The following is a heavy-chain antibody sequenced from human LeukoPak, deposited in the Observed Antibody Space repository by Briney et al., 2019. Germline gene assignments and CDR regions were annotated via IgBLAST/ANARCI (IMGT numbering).Heavy chain of an antibody. CDR3: GGYCSGGSCRYYFDY. CDR1: GGSFSGYY. D-gene: IGHD2-15*01. V-gene: IGHV4-34*01. CDR2: INHSGST. Sequence: SETLSLTCAVYGGSFSGYYWSWIRQPPGKGLEWMGEINHSGSTNYNPSLKSRVTISVDTSKNQFSLKLSSVTAADTAVYYCGGYCSGGSCRYYFDYWGQGTLVTVSS. J-gene: IGHJ4*02.